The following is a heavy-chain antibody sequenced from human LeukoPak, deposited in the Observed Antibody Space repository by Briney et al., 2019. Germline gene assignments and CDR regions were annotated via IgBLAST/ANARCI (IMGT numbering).Heavy chain of an antibody. CDR2: IYYSGST. Sequence: PSETLSLTCTVSGGSISSYYWSWIRQPPGKGLEWIGYIYYSGSTNYNPSLKSRVTISVDTSKNQFSLKLSSVTAADTAVYYCARGRESYYDSNALAFDIWGQGTMVTVSS. D-gene: IGHD3-22*01. CDR3: ARGRESYYDSNALAFDI. J-gene: IGHJ3*02. CDR1: GGSISSYY. V-gene: IGHV4-59*01.